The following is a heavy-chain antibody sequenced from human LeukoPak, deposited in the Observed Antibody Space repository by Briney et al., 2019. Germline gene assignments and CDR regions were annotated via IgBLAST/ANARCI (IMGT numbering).Heavy chain of an antibody. CDR3: ATAAGPPPGPYYFDY. Sequence: SETLSLTCTVSGGSISSSSYYWGWIRQPPGKGLEWIGSIYYSGSTYYNPSLKSRVTIPVDTSKNQFSLKLSSVTAADAAVYYCATAAGPPPGPYYFDYWGQGTLVTVSS. CDR2: IYYSGST. CDR1: GGSISSSSYY. D-gene: IGHD6-13*01. J-gene: IGHJ4*02. V-gene: IGHV4-39*01.